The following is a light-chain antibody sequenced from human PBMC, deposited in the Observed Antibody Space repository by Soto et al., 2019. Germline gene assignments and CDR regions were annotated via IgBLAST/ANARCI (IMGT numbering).Light chain of an antibody. CDR3: QQANRFPYS. V-gene: IGKV1-12*01. Sequence: DIQMSQSPSSVSASVGDRVTITCRASQDFNNRLAWYQQTPGKASKLLIYAASSLQPGVPSRFSGSGSGTDFTLTISSLQPEDFATYYCQQANRFPYSFGQGTKLEMK. CDR2: AAS. CDR1: QDFNNR. J-gene: IGKJ2*03.